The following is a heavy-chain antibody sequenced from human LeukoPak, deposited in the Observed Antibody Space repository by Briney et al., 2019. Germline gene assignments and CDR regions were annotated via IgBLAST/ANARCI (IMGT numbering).Heavy chain of an antibody. V-gene: IGHV3-9*01. CDR1: GFTFDDYA. D-gene: IGHD3-22*01. CDR2: ISWNSGSI. Sequence: GRSLRLSCAASGFTFDDYAMHWVRQAPGKGLQRVSGISWNSGSIGYADSVKGRFTISRENAKNSLYLQMNSLRAEDTALYYCAKDRYYYDSSGYMDWGQGTLVTVSS. CDR3: AKDRYYYDSSGYMD. J-gene: IGHJ4*02.